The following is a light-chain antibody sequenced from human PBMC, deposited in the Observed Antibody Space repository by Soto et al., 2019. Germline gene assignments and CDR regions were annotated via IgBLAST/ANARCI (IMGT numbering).Light chain of an antibody. CDR3: QQYNNWPPYT. J-gene: IGKJ2*01. V-gene: IGKV3-15*01. Sequence: EIVMTQSPATLSVSPGERATLSCRASQSVSSNLAWYQQKPGHAPRLLIYGASTRATGIPARFSGSGYGTEFTLTICSLQSEDFAVYYCQQYNNWPPYTFGQGTKLEIK. CDR1: QSVSSN. CDR2: GAS.